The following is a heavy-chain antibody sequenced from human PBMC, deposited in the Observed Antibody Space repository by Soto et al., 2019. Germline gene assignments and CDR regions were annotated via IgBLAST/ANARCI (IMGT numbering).Heavy chain of an antibody. CDR2: TYYRSKWYN. Sequence: SQTLSLTCAISGDSVSSNSAAWNWIRQSPSRGLEWLGRTYYRSKWYNDYAVSVKSRITINPDTSKNQFSLQLNSVTPEDTAVYYCARDSRGMAAAAAYNWFDPWGQGTLVTVSS. CDR3: ARDSRGMAAAAAYNWFDP. J-gene: IGHJ5*02. D-gene: IGHD6-13*01. CDR1: GDSVSSNSAA. V-gene: IGHV6-1*01.